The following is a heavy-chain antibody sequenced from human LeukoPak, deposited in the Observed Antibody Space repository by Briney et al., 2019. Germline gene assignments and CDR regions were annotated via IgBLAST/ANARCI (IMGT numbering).Heavy chain of an antibody. CDR1: GGSISSTTYY. Sequence: SETLSLTCTVSGGSISSTTYYWGWIRQPPGKGLEWIASIYYSGSTYYNPSLKSRVTISVDTSKNQFSLKLTSVTAADTAVYYCARGNYDYVWGGIDYWGQGTLVTVSS. D-gene: IGHD3-16*01. CDR3: ARGNYDYVWGGIDY. V-gene: IGHV4-39*01. J-gene: IGHJ4*02. CDR2: IYYSGST.